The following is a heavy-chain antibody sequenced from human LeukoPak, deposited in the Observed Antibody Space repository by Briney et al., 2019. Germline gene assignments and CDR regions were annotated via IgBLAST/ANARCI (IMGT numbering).Heavy chain of an antibody. CDR3: ARDKDGMDV. J-gene: IGHJ6*02. Sequence: ASVKVCCKASGYTFTGYYMHWVRQAPGQGLEWMGWINPNSDGTNYAQKFQGRVTMTRDTSISTAYMELSRLRSDDTAVYYCARDKDGMDVWGQGTTVTVSS. V-gene: IGHV1-2*02. CDR1: GYTFTGYY. CDR2: INPNSDGT.